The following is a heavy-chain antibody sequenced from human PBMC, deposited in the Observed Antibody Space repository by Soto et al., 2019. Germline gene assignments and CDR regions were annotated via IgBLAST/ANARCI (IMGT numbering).Heavy chain of an antibody. D-gene: IGHD6-13*01. Sequence: EVQLLESGGGLVQLGGSLRLSCAASGFTFSAYALSWVRQAPGKGLEWVSSVSAGGTSTYYADSGKGRFTISRDKAKNSLYLQMNSLRVEDTAVYYCAKSRGYTLGGDAFDVWGRGTMVIVSS. V-gene: IGHV3-23*01. CDR3: AKSRGYTLGGDAFDV. CDR1: GFTFSAYA. CDR2: VSAGGTST. J-gene: IGHJ3*01.